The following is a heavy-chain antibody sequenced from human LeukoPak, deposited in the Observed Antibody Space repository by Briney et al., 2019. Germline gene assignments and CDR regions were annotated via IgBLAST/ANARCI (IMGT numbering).Heavy chain of an antibody. D-gene: IGHD1-26*01. Sequence: PGGSLRLSCAASGFTFSSYSMNWVRQAPGKGLEWVSYISSSSTIYYADSVEGRFTISRDSAKNSLYLQMNSLRAEDTAVYYCARARRGSYLVDAFDIWGQGTMVTVSS. CDR2: ISSSSTI. J-gene: IGHJ3*02. CDR1: GFTFSSYS. V-gene: IGHV3-48*04. CDR3: ARARRGSYLVDAFDI.